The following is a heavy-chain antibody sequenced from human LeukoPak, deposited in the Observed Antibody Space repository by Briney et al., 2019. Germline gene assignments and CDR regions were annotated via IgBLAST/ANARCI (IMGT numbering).Heavy chain of an antibody. CDR3: ATSRGSWPDYFDY. CDR1: GFTFSSYD. Sequence: PGGSLRLSCAASGFTFSSYDMSWVRQAPGKGLEWVSAISGSGGSTYYADSVKGRFTISRDNSKNTLYLQMNSLRAEDTAVYYCATSRGSWPDYFDYWGQGTLVTVSS. D-gene: IGHD6-13*01. V-gene: IGHV3-23*01. J-gene: IGHJ4*02. CDR2: ISGSGGST.